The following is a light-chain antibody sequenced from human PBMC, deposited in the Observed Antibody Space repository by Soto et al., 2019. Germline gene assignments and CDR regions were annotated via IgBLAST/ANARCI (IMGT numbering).Light chain of an antibody. CDR3: SKDRANAYVV. Sequence: QSALTQPASVSGSPGQSITISCTGTSSDVGSYNLVSWYQQHPGKAPKLIIYEVSKRPSGVSNRFSGSESGSTASLTISGLQAEDEADYYCSKDRANAYVVFGGGTKLTVL. CDR2: EVS. CDR1: SSDVGSYNL. V-gene: IGLV2-23*02. J-gene: IGLJ2*01.